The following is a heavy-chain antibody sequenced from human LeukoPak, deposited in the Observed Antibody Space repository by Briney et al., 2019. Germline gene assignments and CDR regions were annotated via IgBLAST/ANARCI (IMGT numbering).Heavy chain of an antibody. V-gene: IGHV1-18*01. J-gene: IGHJ4*02. D-gene: IGHD2-15*01. CDR3: ARDRVAAKLGGYRRYFDY. Sequence: ASVKVSCKASGYTFTSYGISWVRQAPGQGLEWMGWISAYNGNTNYAQKLQGRVTMTTDTSTSTAYMELRSLRSDDTAEYYCARDRVAAKLGGYRRYFDYWGQGTPVTVSS. CDR2: ISAYNGNT. CDR1: GYTFTSYG.